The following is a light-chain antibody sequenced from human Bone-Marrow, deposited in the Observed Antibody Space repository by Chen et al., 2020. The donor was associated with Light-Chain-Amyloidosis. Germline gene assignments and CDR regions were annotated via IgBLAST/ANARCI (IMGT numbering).Light chain of an antibody. CDR2: RDT. Sequence: SSDLTPPPSFSVSPLQTARLPCSGDDLPTKYAYWYQQKPGQAPGLVIHRDTERPSGISERFSGSSSGTTATLTISGVQAEDEADYHCQSADSSGTYEVIFGGGTKLTVL. CDR1: DLPTKY. CDR3: QSADSSGTYEVI. J-gene: IGLJ2*01. V-gene: IGLV3-25*03.